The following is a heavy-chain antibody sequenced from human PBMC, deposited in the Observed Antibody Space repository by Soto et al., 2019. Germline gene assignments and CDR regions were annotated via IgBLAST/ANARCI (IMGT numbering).Heavy chain of an antibody. D-gene: IGHD3-10*02. CDR2: ISGRGVST. J-gene: IGHJ2*01. CDR3: AKIFFFQAEDGIRDVRSVSAFLLNRSSDL. Sequence: PGKGLEWVPAISGRGVSTYYSDSVKGRCTISRDSCKNPLSLRVYSLRAEDTAGYYCAKIFFFQAEDGIRDVRSVSAFLLNRSSDL. V-gene: IGHV3-23*01.